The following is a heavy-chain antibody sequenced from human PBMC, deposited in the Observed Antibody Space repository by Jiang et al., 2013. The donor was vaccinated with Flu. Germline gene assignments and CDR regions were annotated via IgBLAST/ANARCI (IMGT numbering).Heavy chain of an antibody. V-gene: IGHV4-39*01. CDR1: GGSISSSSYY. Sequence: GSGLVKPSETLSLTCTVSGGSISSSSYYWGWIRQPPGKGLEWIGSIYYSGSTYYNPSLKSRVTISVDTSKNQFSLKLSSVTAADTAVYYCARHIQLLWSPLQHWGQGTLVTVSS. CDR3: ARHIQLLWSPLQH. CDR2: IYYSGST. J-gene: IGHJ1*01. D-gene: IGHD2-2*01.